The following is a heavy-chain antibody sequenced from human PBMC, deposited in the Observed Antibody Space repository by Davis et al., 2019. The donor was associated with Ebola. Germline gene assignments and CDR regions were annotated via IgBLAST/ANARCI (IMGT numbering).Heavy chain of an antibody. CDR3: ARSGAYEPFEY. Sequence: PSETLSLTCSVSGGPISGYYWSWIRQTPGKGLESIGWIHYSGTTNYNPSFESRVTMSVDTSKNQCSLKVNSVTAADSALYYCARSGAYEPFEYWGQGTLVTVSS. J-gene: IGHJ4*02. V-gene: IGHV4-59*01. CDR2: IHYSGTT. D-gene: IGHD5-12*01. CDR1: GGPISGYY.